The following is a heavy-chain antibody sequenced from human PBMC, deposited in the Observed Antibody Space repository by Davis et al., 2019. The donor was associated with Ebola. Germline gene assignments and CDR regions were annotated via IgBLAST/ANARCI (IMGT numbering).Heavy chain of an antibody. V-gene: IGHV2-70*11. Sequence: SGPTLVTPTQTPTLTCTFSGSSPTPSGMCASWIPQPPGKALEWLARIDWDDDKYYSTSLKTRLTISKDTSKNQVVLTMTNMDPVDTATYYCARIYGDGTGGVRYYFDYWGQGTLVTVSS. CDR1: GSSPTPSGMC. CDR3: ARIYGDGTGGVRYYFDY. J-gene: IGHJ4*02. D-gene: IGHD1-1*01. CDR2: IDWDDDK.